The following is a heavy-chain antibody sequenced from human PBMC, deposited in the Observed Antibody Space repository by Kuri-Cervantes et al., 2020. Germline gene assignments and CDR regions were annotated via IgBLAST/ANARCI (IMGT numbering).Heavy chain of an antibody. J-gene: IGHJ6*03. D-gene: IGHD3-10*01. V-gene: IGHV3-30-3*01. CDR2: LSYDGDNK. Sequence: GESLKISCAASGFTFSTYAMHWVRQAPGKGLEWVAVLSYDGDNKYSADSVKGRFTISRDNSKNTLYLQMNSLRAEDTAVYYCAKDLGTMVRGAMDVWGKGTTVTVSS. CDR3: AKDLGTMVRGAMDV. CDR1: GFTFSTYA.